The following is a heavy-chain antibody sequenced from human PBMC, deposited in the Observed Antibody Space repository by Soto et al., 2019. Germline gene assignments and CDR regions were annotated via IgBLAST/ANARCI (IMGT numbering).Heavy chain of an antibody. CDR1: GFTFSSYG. Sequence: QVQLVESGGGVVQPGRSLRLSCAASGFTFSSYGMHWVRQAPGKGLEWVAVISYDGSNKYYADSVKGRFTISRDNSKNTLYLHMNSLRAEDTAVYYCAKDEKGGSLNWGQGTLVTVSS. CDR3: AKDEKGGSLN. CDR2: ISYDGSNK. D-gene: IGHD1-26*01. J-gene: IGHJ4*02. V-gene: IGHV3-30*18.